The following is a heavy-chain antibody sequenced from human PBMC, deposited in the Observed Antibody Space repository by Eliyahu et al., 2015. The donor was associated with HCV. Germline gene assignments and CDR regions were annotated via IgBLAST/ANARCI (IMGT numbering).Heavy chain of an antibody. CDR1: GGSIXTXY. CDR2: XHYSGST. Sequence: QVQLQESGPGLVKPSETLSLTCTXSGGSIXTXYWRWNRQPPGKGLXWIGXXHYSGSTNYNPXLKXRVTISVDTSKNQFSLNLTSVTAADTAMYYCASGGGGIAVTGTGGWFDPWGQGTLVTVSS. J-gene: IGHJ5*02. CDR3: ASGGGGIAVTGTGGWFDP. V-gene: IGHV4-59*01. D-gene: IGHD6-19*01.